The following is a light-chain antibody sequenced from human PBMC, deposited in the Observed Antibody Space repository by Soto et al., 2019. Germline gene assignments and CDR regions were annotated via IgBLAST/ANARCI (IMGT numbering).Light chain of an antibody. J-gene: IGKJ5*01. V-gene: IGKV3-11*01. CDR3: QQRNVWPPVT. CDR1: PSVTNF. Sequence: ILLTQSPATLSLSPGERATLSCRASPSVTNFLAWYQQKPGQAPRLLIYGAFNRATGIPARFSGSGSGTDFTLTIISLEPEDSAVYYCQQRNVWPPVTFGQGTRLDIK. CDR2: GAF.